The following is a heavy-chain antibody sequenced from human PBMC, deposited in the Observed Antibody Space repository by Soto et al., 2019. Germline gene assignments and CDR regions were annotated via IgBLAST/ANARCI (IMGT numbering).Heavy chain of an antibody. V-gene: IGHV5-51*01. CDR3: ARTAAAGKYYYGMDV. D-gene: IGHD6-13*01. J-gene: IGHJ6*02. Sequence: GESLKISCKGSGYSCTSYWIGWVRQMPGKGLESMGIIYPGDSDTRYSPSFQGQVTISADKSISTAYLQWSSLKASDTAMYYCARTAAAGKYYYGMDVWGQGTTVTVSS. CDR1: GYSCTSYW. CDR2: IYPGDSDT.